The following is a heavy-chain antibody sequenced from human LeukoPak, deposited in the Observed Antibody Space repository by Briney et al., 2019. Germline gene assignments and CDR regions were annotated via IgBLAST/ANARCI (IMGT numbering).Heavy chain of an antibody. J-gene: IGHJ4*02. CDR3: ARVSWYYFDY. D-gene: IGHD6-13*01. V-gene: IGHV4-30-2*01. CDR1: GGSISSGGYS. Sequence: PSETLSLTCAVSGGSISSGGYSWSWIRQPPGKGLEWIGYIYHSGSTYYNPSLKSRVTVSVDRSKNQFSLKLSSVTAADTAVYYCARVSWYYFDYWGQGTLVTVSS. CDR2: IYHSGST.